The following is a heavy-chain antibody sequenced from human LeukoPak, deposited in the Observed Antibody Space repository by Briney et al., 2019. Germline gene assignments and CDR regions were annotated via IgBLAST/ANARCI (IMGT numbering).Heavy chain of an antibody. CDR3: ARDLVECGGGSCPTQGAYGMDV. CDR1: GFTFSSYT. Sequence: GGSLRLSCAASGFTFSSYTMSWVRQAQGKGLEWVSTINTSDGNTYYADSVKDRCTVSRDNSEKTLYLQMNRLRVEATVVYYCARDLVECGGGSCPTQGAYGMDVWGQGTTVTISS. D-gene: IGHD2-15*01. J-gene: IGHJ6*02. CDR2: INTSDGNT. V-gene: IGHV3-23*01.